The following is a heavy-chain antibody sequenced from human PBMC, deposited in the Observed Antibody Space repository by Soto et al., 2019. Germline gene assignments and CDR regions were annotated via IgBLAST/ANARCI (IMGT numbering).Heavy chain of an antibody. CDR2: VIDIFGTS. D-gene: IGHD3-10*01. CDR3: ATGKLSMAGQHFDY. J-gene: IGHJ4*02. V-gene: IGHV1-69*01. Sequence: QVQLVPSGAEVKQPGASVTVSCTASGGALSTLSINWMRQTPGQGLEWMGGVIDIFGTSSFAQKFQGRVTFTADESTTTAYMELSGLTSEDTAIYFCATGKLSMAGQHFDYWGQGTLVTVSS. CDR1: GGALSTLS.